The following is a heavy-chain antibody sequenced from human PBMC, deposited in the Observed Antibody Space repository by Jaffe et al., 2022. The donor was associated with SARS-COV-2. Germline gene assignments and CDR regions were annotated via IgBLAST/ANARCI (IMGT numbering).Heavy chain of an antibody. Sequence: QVQLMQSGAEVKEPGASVRISCKASGYTFTHYYIHWVRQAPGQGLEWMGIINVKAGSTSYAEKFQGRITMTRDTSTDTVYMDLSSLRSEDTAVYYCARGGEGSAWGEWFDPWGQGTLVIVSS. CDR3: ARGGEGSAWGEWFDP. CDR1: GYTFTHYY. CDR2: INVKAGST. V-gene: IGHV1-46*01. J-gene: IGHJ5*02. D-gene: IGHD3-10*01.